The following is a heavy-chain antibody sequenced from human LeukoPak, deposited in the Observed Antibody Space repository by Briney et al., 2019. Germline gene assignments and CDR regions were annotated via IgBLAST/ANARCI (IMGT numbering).Heavy chain of an antibody. CDR2: ILHSGST. J-gene: IGHJ4*02. D-gene: IGHD3-3*01. Sequence: PSQTLSLTCAVSGVSITSDTYCWSRIRQPPGKGLEWIGYILHSGSTYYNPSLKSRVTISIDTSKSQFSLKLSSVTAADTAVYYCARTRDLWSGYFDYWGQGTLVTVSS. V-gene: IGHV4-30-2*01. CDR1: GVSITSDTYC. CDR3: ARTRDLWSGYFDY.